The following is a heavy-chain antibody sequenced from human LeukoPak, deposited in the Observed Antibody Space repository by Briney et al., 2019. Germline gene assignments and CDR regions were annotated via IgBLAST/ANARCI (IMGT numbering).Heavy chain of an antibody. Sequence: SETLSLTCAVYGGSFSGYYWSWIRQPPGKGLEWIGEINHSGSTSYNPSLKSRVTISVDTSKNQFSLKLSSVTAADTAVYYCAGADDSSGFLTYGAFDIWGQGTMVTVSS. CDR1: GGSFSGYY. CDR3: AGADDSSGFLTYGAFDI. CDR2: INHSGST. V-gene: IGHV4-34*01. J-gene: IGHJ3*02. D-gene: IGHD3-22*01.